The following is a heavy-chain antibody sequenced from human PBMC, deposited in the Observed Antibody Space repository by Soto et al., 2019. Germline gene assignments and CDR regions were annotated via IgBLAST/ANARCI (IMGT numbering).Heavy chain of an antibody. CDR3: AREAGPDRWFDP. CDR2: ISTSGTT. J-gene: IGHJ5*02. V-gene: IGHV4-4*07. Sequence: SETLSLTCIVSGASISSYFWTWIRQPAGKGLDWIGRISTSGTTNYNPSLKSRVTMSVDTSKNHFSLNLSSVTAADTAVYYCAREAGPDRWFDPWGQGALVTVSS. D-gene: IGHD6-19*01. CDR1: GASISSYF.